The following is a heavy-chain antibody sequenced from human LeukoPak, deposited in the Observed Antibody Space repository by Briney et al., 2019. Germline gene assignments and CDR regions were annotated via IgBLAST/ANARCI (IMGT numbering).Heavy chain of an antibody. J-gene: IGHJ4*02. CDR1: GFTFGSYA. V-gene: IGHV3-23*01. D-gene: IGHD4/OR15-4a*01. CDR2: VSGSGGST. CDR3: AKETGAGLAS. Sequence: GGSLRLSCAASGFTFGSYAMSWVRQAPGEGLEWVSDVSGSGGSTYYADSVKGRFTISRDNSKNTLYLQMNSLRAEDTAVYYCAKETGAGLASWGQGTLVTVSS.